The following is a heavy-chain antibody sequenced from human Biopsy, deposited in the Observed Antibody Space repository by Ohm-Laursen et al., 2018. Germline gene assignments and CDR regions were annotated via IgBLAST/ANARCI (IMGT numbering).Heavy chain of an antibody. D-gene: IGHD3-22*01. CDR2: IYPGGST. Sequence: SETLSLTCDVSGGDINNYYWRWIRQPAGKGLEWIGRIYPGGSTNYNPSLKSRVTMSVDTSKKQLSLRLRSVTAADTAMYYCASVVLGPTNDAFDLWGQGTMVGVSS. V-gene: IGHV4-4*07. J-gene: IGHJ3*01. CDR3: ASVVLGPTNDAFDL. CDR1: GGDINNYY.